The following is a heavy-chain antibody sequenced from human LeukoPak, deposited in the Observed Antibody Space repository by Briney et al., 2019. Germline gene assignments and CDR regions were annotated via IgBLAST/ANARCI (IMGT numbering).Heavy chain of an antibody. Sequence: PSETLSLTCTVSGGSISSYYWSWIRQPPGKGLEWIGYIYYSGSTNYNPSLKSRVTISVDTSKNQFSLKLSSVTAADTAVYYCARQGYGDYTSFDYWGQGTLVTVSS. J-gene: IGHJ4*02. CDR2: IYYSGST. CDR1: GGSISSYY. V-gene: IGHV4-59*08. D-gene: IGHD5-12*01. CDR3: ARQGYGDYTSFDY.